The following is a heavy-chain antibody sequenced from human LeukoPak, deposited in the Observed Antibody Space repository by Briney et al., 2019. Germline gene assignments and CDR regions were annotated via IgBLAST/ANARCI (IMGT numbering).Heavy chain of an antibody. D-gene: IGHD2-2*01. CDR1: GFTFSSYG. Sequence: PGGSLRLSCAASGFTFSSYGMHWVRQAPGKGLEWVAIIWYDGNNKYHADSVRGRFTISRDNSKNTLYLQMNSLRAEDTAVYYCAKDTKRYCTSTRCSITDHWGRGTLVTVSS. CDR2: IWYDGNNK. J-gene: IGHJ4*02. CDR3: AKDTKRYCTSTRCSITDH. V-gene: IGHV3-33*06.